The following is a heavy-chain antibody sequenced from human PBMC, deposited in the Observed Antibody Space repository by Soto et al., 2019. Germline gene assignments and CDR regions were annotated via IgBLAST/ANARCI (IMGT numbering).Heavy chain of an antibody. V-gene: IGHV4-31*03. CDR2: IYYSGST. CDR1: GGSISSGGYY. Sequence: SETLSLTCTVPGGSISSGGYYWSWIRQHPGKGLEWIGYIYYSGSTYYNPSLKSRVTISVDTSKNQFSLKLSSVTAADTAVYYCARDSYSWFDPWGQGTLVTVSS. J-gene: IGHJ5*02. CDR3: ARDSYSWFDP.